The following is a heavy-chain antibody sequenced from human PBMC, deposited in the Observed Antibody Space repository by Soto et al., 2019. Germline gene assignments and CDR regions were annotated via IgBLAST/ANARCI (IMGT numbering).Heavy chain of an antibody. D-gene: IGHD1-1*01. Sequence: QVQVQQWGAGLLKFSETLSLTCAVNGGSFSGWHWNWIRQPPGKGLECIGEASHTGGTNYNPSLESRVTISVDTSRNQLSLKLTSVSAADTAVYYCARSRNLDVWGPGTTVIVSS. CDR3: ARSRNLDV. CDR1: GGSFSGWH. CDR2: ASHTGGT. V-gene: IGHV4-34*01. J-gene: IGHJ6*02.